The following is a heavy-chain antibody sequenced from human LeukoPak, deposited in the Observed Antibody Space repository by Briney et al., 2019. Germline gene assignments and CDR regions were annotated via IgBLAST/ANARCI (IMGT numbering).Heavy chain of an antibody. D-gene: IGHD5-12*01. J-gene: IGHJ4*02. V-gene: IGHV4-4*07. CDR3: AREPTSGREPTSGRPLDY. CDR1: GGSISGYF. CDR2: IYSSGSN. Sequence: PSETLSLTCTVSGGSISGYFWTWIRQPAGKGLEWIGRIYSSGSNNYNPSLKSRVTMPLDTSKNHFSLNLTSVTAADTAVYYCAREPTSGREPTSGRPLDYWGQGTLATVSS.